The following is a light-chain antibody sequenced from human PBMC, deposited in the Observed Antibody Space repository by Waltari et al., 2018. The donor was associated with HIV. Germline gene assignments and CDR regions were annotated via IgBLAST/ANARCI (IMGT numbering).Light chain of an antibody. CDR1: QSVNANF. Sequence: ELVLTQSPGTLSLSPGARATLPCRASQSVNANFFAWYQQRPGQAPRLLIYGASTRAPGVPDRFSGSGSGTDFILAISRLEPEDFAVYYCHQYGNSPSTFGQGTTLDIK. CDR2: GAS. V-gene: IGKV3-20*01. J-gene: IGKJ2*01. CDR3: HQYGNSPST.